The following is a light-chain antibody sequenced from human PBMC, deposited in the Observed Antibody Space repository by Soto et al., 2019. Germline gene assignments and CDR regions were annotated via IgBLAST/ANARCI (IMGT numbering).Light chain of an antibody. J-gene: IGLJ2*01. Sequence: SYELIQPPSVSVSPGQTASITCSGDKLGDKYASWYQQKAGQSPVLVIHQNNKRPSGIPERFSGSISGNTATLTISGTQAMDEADYYCQAWDSGTVVFGGGTKVTVL. V-gene: IGLV3-1*01. CDR2: QNN. CDR1: KLGDKY. CDR3: QAWDSGTVV.